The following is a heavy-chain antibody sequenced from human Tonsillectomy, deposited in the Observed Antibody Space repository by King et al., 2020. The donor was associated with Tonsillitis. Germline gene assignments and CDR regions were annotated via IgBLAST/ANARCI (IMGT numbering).Heavy chain of an antibody. J-gene: IGHJ4*02. CDR1: GYTFTSYG. CDR3: ARDRRADSSGYHHTFDY. Sequence: VQLVESGAEVKKPGASVKVSCKASGYTFTSYGITWVRQAPGQGLEWMGWISVYNGNTNYAQKLQGRVTMTTDTSTSTAYMELRSLRSDDTAVYYWARDRRADSSGYHHTFDYWGPGTLVTVSS. CDR2: ISVYNGNT. V-gene: IGHV1-18*01. D-gene: IGHD3-22*01.